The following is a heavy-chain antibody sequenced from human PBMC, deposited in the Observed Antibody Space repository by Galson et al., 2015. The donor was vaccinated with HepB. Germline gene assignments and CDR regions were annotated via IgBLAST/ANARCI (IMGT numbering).Heavy chain of an antibody. Sequence: SCAASGFTFSDYSMNWVRLAPGKGPEWISYISSDRSTMYYADSVKGRFTISRDSAENSLYLQTNSLRVEDTAVYYCARCPFRNYYGSGTYFDYWGQGTQVAVSS. CDR3: ARCPFRNYYGSGTYFDY. CDR2: ISSDRSTM. J-gene: IGHJ4*02. D-gene: IGHD3-10*01. V-gene: IGHV3-48*04. CDR1: GFTFSDYS.